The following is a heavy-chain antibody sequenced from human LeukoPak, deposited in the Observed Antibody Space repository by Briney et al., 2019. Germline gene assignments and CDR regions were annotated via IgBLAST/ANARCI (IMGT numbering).Heavy chain of an antibody. J-gene: IGHJ4*02. D-gene: IGHD2-2*01. CDR1: GGSISSSSYY. V-gene: IGHV4-39*01. CDR3: ARAGSSTSSWD. CDR2: IYYSGST. Sequence: PSETLSLTCTVSGGSISSSSYYWGWIRQPPGKGLEWIGSIYYSGSTYYNPSLKSRVTISVDTSKNQFSLKLSSVTAADTAVYYCARAGSSTSSWDWGQGTLVTVSS.